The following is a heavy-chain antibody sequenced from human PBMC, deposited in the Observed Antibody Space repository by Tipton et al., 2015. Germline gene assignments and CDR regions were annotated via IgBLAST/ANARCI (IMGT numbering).Heavy chain of an antibody. D-gene: IGHD4-23*01. CDR2: INHSGGT. J-gene: IGHJ6*02. CDR3: ARDVDDYGGNSGPREYYGKDV. Sequence: LRLSCTVSGGSVTSGTSYWSWIRQPPGKGLEWIGEINHSGGTNYSPSLKSRVTISVDTSKNQFSLKLSSVTAADTAVYYCARDVDDYGGNSGPREYYGKDVWGQGTTVTVSS. V-gene: IGHV4-61*01. CDR1: GGSVTSGTSY.